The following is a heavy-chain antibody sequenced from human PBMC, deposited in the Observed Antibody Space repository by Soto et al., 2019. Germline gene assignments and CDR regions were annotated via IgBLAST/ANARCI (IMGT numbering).Heavy chain of an antibody. D-gene: IGHD6-19*01. Sequence: ASGKVSCKASGYTFTSYYMHLVLQAPGQVLEWMGIINPSGGSTRYAQKFQGRVTMTRDTSTSTVYMELSSLRSEDTAVYYCARDRIAVAGTFDYWGQGTLVTVSS. V-gene: IGHV1-46*01. CDR2: INPSGGST. CDR3: ARDRIAVAGTFDY. CDR1: GYTFTSYY. J-gene: IGHJ4*02.